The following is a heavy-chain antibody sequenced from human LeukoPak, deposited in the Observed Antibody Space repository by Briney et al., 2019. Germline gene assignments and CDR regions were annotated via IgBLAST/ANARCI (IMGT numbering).Heavy chain of an antibody. CDR3: ARAGQWLQYSFDY. Sequence: SVEVSCKASGGTFSSYAISWVRQAPGQGLEWMGGIIPIFGTANYAQKFQGRVTITADESTSTAYMELSSLRSEDTAVYYCARAGQWLQYSFDYWGQGTLVTVSS. CDR2: IIPIFGTA. V-gene: IGHV1-69*13. J-gene: IGHJ4*02. CDR1: GGTFSSYA. D-gene: IGHD5-24*01.